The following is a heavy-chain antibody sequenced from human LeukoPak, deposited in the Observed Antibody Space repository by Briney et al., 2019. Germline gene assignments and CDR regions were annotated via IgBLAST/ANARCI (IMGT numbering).Heavy chain of an antibody. V-gene: IGHV4-4*02. J-gene: IGHJ4*02. CDR2: IYHSGST. D-gene: IGHD2-2*02. CDR3: AREIVVVPAAISYFDY. Sequence: SGTLSLTCAVSGGSISSSNWWSWVRQPPGKGLEWIGEIYHSGSTNYNPSLKSRVTISVDKSKNQFSLKLSSVTAADTAVYYCAREIVVVPAAISYFDYWGQGTLVTVSS. CDR1: GGSISSSNW.